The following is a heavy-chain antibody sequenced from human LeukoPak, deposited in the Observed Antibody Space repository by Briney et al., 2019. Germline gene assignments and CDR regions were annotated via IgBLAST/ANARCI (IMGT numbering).Heavy chain of an antibody. CDR3: VTLRKNVYYFDY. CDR2: FDPEDGET. J-gene: IGHJ4*02. CDR1: GYTLTELS. Sequence: GASVKVSCKVSGYTLTELSMHWVRQAPGKGLEWMGGFDPEDGETIYAQKFQGRVTMTEDTSTDTAYMELSSLRSEDTAVYYCVTLRKNVYYFDYWGQGTLVTVSS. V-gene: IGHV1-24*01. D-gene: IGHD3-16*01.